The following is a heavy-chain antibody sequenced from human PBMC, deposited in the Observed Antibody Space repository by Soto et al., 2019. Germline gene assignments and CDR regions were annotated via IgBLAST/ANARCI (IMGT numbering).Heavy chain of an antibody. CDR3: AKVNGYDILTGYRIKYYFDY. J-gene: IGHJ4*02. CDR1: GFTFSSYA. CDR2: ISGSGGST. V-gene: IGHV3-23*01. D-gene: IGHD3-9*01. Sequence: EVQLLESGGGLVQPGGSLRLSCAASGFTFSSYAMSWVRQAAGKGLEWVSGISGSGGSTYYADSVKGRFTISRDNSKNTLYLQMNSLRAEDTAVYYCAKVNGYDILTGYRIKYYFDYWGQGTLVTVSS.